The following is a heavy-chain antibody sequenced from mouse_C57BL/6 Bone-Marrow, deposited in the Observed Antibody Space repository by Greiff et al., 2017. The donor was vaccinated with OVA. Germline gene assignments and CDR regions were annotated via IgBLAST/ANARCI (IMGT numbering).Heavy chain of an antibody. V-gene: IGHV5-12*01. CDR2: ISNGGGST. Sequence: EVQLVESGGGLVQPGGSLKLSCAASGFTFSDYYMYWVRQTPEKRLEWVAYISNGGGSTYYPDTVKGQFTISRDNAKNTLYLQMSRLKSEDTAMYYCARHCGYAMDYWGQGTSVTVSS. CDR3: ARHCGYAMDY. CDR1: GFTFSDYY. J-gene: IGHJ4*01.